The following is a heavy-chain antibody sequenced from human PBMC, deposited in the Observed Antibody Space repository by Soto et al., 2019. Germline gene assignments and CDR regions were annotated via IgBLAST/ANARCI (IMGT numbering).Heavy chain of an antibody. Sequence: GASVKVSCKASGGTFSSYAISWVRQAPGQGLEWMGGIIPIFGTANYAQKFQGRVTITADESTSTAYMELSSLRSEDTAVDYCASDRDVPSDSTGCYPFDYSGQGTLITVSS. D-gene: IGHD3-22*01. CDR1: GGTFSSYA. CDR2: IIPIFGTA. CDR3: ASDRDVPSDSTGCYPFDY. V-gene: IGHV1-69*13. J-gene: IGHJ4*02.